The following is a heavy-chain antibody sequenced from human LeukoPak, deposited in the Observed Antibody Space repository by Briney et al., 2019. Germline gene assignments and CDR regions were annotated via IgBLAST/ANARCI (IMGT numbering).Heavy chain of an antibody. J-gene: IGHJ3*02. D-gene: IGHD6-13*01. CDR2: IYPGDPDT. CDR3: ARLEQQLEGDYDAFDI. Sequence: PGESLKISCKGSGYSFTSYWIGWVRQMPGKSLEWMGIIYPGDPDTRYSPSFQGQVTISADKSISTAYLQWSSLKASDTAMYYCARLEQQLEGDYDAFDIWGQGTMVTVSS. V-gene: IGHV5-51*01. CDR1: GYSFTSYW.